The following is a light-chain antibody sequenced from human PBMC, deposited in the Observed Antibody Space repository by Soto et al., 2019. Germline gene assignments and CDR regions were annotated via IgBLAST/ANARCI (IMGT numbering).Light chain of an antibody. CDR1: QGINTY. CDR3: QQYNSYSRT. V-gene: IGKV1-16*01. CDR2: AAS. Sequence: DIQMTQSPSSLSASVGDRVTITCRASQGINTYLNWYQQKPGKAPKLLIYAASSLQSGVPSRFSGSGSGTEFTLTISSLQPDDFATYYCQQYNSYSRTFGQGTKVDIK. J-gene: IGKJ1*01.